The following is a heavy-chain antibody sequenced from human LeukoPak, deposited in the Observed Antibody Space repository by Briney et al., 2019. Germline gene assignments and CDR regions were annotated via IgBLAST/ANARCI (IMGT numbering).Heavy chain of an antibody. Sequence: QPGGSLRLSCAASGFTFSRYGMHWVRQAPGKGLGGVAVISYEGSNKYYADSVKGRFPISRDNSKTTLYLQMNSLRAEDTAVYYCAKHGGSCYNGLDACYYYGMDVWGQGTTVTVSS. CDR1: GFTFSRYG. V-gene: IGHV3-30*18. D-gene: IGHD2-15*01. CDR2: ISYEGSNK. J-gene: IGHJ6*02. CDR3: AKHGGSCYNGLDACYYYGMDV.